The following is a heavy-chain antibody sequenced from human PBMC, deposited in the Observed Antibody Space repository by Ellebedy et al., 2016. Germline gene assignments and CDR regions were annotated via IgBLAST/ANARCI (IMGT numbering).Heavy chain of an antibody. CDR2: VNPGGAT. CDR3: ATTPSYGSY. J-gene: IGHJ4*02. V-gene: IGHV3-53*01. Sequence: GESLKISXAASGFTLSSNYVTWVRQAPGKGLEWVSLVNPGGATSYADSVKGRFTVSTDYSKNTLYLQMNSVRAEDAAVYYCATTPSYGSYWGQGSLVTVSS. D-gene: IGHD5-18*01. CDR1: GFTLSSNY.